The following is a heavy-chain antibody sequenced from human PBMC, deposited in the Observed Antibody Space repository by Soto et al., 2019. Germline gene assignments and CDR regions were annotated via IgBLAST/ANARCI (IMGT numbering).Heavy chain of an antibody. Sequence: QVPLQESGPGLLTPSQTLSLTCTVSGGSIRSADYHWGWIRQFPGKGLEWIGNTDYSGGTNKNPALKSRVTISVDTSQNQFSLGMTCLPAADTAVYYCARAPQRFWSGYSNGYGFDYWGQGAPVSVSS. CDR1: GGSIRSADYH. J-gene: IGHJ4*02. D-gene: IGHD3-3*01. CDR3: ARAPQRFWSGYSNGYGFDY. CDR2: TDYSGGT. V-gene: IGHV4-31*03.